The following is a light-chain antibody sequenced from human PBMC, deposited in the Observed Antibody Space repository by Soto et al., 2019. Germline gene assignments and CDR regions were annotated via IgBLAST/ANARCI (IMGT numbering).Light chain of an antibody. J-gene: IGKJ1*01. V-gene: IGKV1-27*01. CDR1: QGVSDY. CDR2: AAS. Sequence: DFQMAQSPSSLSASVGDSVTITCQASQGVSDYLAWYQQKPGKIPKLLIFAASTLQSGVPSRFSGSGSGTHCTLTISSLQPDDVATYYCQQYNVYSWTLGQGTKVDI. CDR3: QQYNVYSWT.